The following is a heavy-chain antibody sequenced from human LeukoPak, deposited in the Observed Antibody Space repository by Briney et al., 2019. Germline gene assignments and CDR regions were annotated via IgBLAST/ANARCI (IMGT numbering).Heavy chain of an antibody. J-gene: IGHJ4*02. D-gene: IGHD4-17*01. Sequence: PSETLSLTCTVTGGSISSYYWRWIRQPPGKGLEWIGYIYYSGSTNYNPSLKSRVTISVDTSKNQFSLKLSSVTAADTAVYYCARELGYGDYSYFDYWGQGTLVTVSS. V-gene: IGHV4-59*01. CDR3: ARELGYGDYSYFDY. CDR2: IYYSGST. CDR1: GGSISSYY.